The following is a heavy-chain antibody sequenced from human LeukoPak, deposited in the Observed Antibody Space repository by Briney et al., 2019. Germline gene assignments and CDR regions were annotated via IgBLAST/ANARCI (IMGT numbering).Heavy chain of an antibody. J-gene: IGHJ4*02. CDR2: INPNSGGT. Sequence: ASVKDSCKASGYTFTGYYMHWVRQAPGQGLEWMGWINPNSGGTYYAQKFQGRVTMTSDTSISTAYMELSRLRSDNTAVYYCARDLYGGTSATFDYWGQGTLVTVSS. CDR3: ARDLYGGTSATFDY. D-gene: IGHD4-23*01. V-gene: IGHV1-2*02. CDR1: GYTFTGYY.